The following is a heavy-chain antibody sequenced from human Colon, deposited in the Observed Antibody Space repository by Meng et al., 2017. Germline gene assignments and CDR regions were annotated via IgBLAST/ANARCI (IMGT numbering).Heavy chain of an antibody. CDR1: GLTFSSYA. CDR3: ARDQGSGWYFDHDAFDI. CDR2: ISSHGGTT. J-gene: IGHJ3*02. V-gene: IGHV3-64*01. D-gene: IGHD6-19*01. Sequence: GGSLRPSLAASGLTFSSYAMHWGLQAPGKGLEYVSAISSHGGTTYYANSVKGRFTISRDNSKNTLYLQMGSLRAEDMAVDYCARDQGSGWYFDHDAFDIWGQGTMVTVSS.